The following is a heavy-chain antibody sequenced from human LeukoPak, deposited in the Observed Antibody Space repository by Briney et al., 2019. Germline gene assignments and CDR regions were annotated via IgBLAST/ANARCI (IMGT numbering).Heavy chain of an antibody. J-gene: IGHJ4*02. CDR3: ARAKGYYDSSHIFDY. D-gene: IGHD3-22*01. Sequence: GGSLRLSCAASGFTFSSYGMHWVRQAPGKGLEWVAVISYDGSNKYYADSVKGRFTISRDNAKNSLYLQMNSLRAEDTALYYCARAKGYYDSSHIFDYWGQGTLVTVSS. CDR2: ISYDGSNK. V-gene: IGHV3-30*03. CDR1: GFTFSSYG.